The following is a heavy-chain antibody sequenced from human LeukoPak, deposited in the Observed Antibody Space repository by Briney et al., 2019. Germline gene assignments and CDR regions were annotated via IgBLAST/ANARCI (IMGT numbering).Heavy chain of an antibody. Sequence: QPGGSLRLSCTASGFSFTTYWMAWVRQAPGKGPEWVANIKEDGSEKYYVDSVKGRFTISRDNAKNSLSLQMNSLRAEDTAVYYCARDRGYTTFDYWGQGTLVTVSS. CDR3: ARDRGYTTFDY. J-gene: IGHJ4*02. CDR1: GFSFTTYW. V-gene: IGHV3-7*01. D-gene: IGHD3-16*02. CDR2: IKEDGSEK.